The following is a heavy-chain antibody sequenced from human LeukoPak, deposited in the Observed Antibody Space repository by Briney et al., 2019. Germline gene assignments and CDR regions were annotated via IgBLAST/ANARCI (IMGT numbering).Heavy chain of an antibody. J-gene: IGHJ5*02. Sequence: SETLSLTCAVYGGSFSGYYWSWIRQPPGKGLEWIGEINHSGSTNYNLSLKSRVTISVDTSKNQFSLKLSSVTAADTAVYYCARANRYSNYGLPDYNWFDPWGQGTLVTVSS. CDR1: GGSFSGYY. CDR3: ARANRYSNYGLPDYNWFDP. V-gene: IGHV4-34*01. CDR2: INHSGST. D-gene: IGHD4-11*01.